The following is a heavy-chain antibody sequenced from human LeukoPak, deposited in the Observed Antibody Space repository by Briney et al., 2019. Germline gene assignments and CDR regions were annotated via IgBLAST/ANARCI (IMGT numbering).Heavy chain of an antibody. CDR1: GFTFSSYA. V-gene: IGHV3-23*01. J-gene: IGHJ4*02. D-gene: IGHD3-22*01. CDR2: ISGSGGST. Sequence: GGSLRLSCAASGFTFSSYAMSWVRQAPGKGLEWVSAISGSGGSTYYADSVKGRFTISRDNSKNTLYLQMNSLRAEDTAVYCCAKAQIVTYYYDSSGYQLDYWGQGTLVTVSS. CDR3: AKAQIVTYYYDSSGYQLDY.